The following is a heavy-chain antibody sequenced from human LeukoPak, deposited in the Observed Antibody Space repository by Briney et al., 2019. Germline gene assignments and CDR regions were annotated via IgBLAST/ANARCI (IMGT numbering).Heavy chain of an antibody. CDR3: ARHLSSISSCPNY. CDR1: GYSFPTYW. D-gene: IGHD2-2*01. CDR2: IYPGDSRT. V-gene: IGHV5-51*01. J-gene: IGHJ4*02. Sequence: HGESLKISCKGSGYSFPTYWIGWVRQMPGRGLEWMGAIYPGDSRTTYSQSFQGQVTVSVDKSIKTAYLQWNSLTASDTAIYYCARHLSSISSCPNYWGQGTLVTVSS.